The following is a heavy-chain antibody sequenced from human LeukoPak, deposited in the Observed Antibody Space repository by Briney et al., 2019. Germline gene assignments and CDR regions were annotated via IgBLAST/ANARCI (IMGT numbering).Heavy chain of an antibody. CDR1: GGSFSGYY. Sequence: PSGTLSLTCAVYGGSFSGYYWSWIRQPPGKGLEWIGEINHSGSTNYNPSLKSRVTISVDTSKNQFSLKLSSVTAADTAVYYCARHMVRGVTGYWGQGTLVTVSS. V-gene: IGHV4-34*01. D-gene: IGHD3-10*01. CDR3: ARHMVRGVTGY. CDR2: INHSGST. J-gene: IGHJ4*02.